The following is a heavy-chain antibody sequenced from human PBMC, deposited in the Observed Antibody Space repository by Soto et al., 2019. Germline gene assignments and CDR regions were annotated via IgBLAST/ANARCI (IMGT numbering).Heavy chain of an antibody. J-gene: IGHJ4*02. D-gene: IGHD6-19*01. CDR2: ISYDGSNK. V-gene: IGHV3-30*18. Sequence: GGSLRLSCAASGFPFSIYGMHLVRQSPGKGLEWVAVISYDGSNKYYADSVKGRFTISRDNSKNTLYLQMNSLRAEDTAVYYCAKPFSIPWYSSGWKYGDGFDYWGQGTLVTVSP. CDR3: AKPFSIPWYSSGWKYGDGFDY. CDR1: GFPFSIYG.